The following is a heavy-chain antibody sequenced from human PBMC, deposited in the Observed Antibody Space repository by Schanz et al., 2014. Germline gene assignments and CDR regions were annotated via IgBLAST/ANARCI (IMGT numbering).Heavy chain of an antibody. CDR2: IIRSSSTI. CDR1: GFIFRSYS. Sequence: EVLLLESGGRVERPGGSLRLSCAASGFIFRSYSMHWVRQAPGKGLEWVSYIIRSSSTIYYADSVRGRFTISRDNAKISLYLQITSLRAEDTAVYYCARDSASHYLVDYCGQGILVNVST. CDR3: ARDSASHYLVDY. J-gene: IGHJ4*02. V-gene: IGHV3-48*01. D-gene: IGHD1-26*01.